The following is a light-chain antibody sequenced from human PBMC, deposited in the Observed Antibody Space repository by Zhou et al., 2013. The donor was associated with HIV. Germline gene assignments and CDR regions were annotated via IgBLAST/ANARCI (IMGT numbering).Light chain of an antibody. Sequence: EIVLTQSPGTLSLSPGERATLSCRASQSVSSTYLAWYQQKPGQAPRLLIHGASSRATGIPDRFSGSGSGTDFTLTISSLEPEDFAVYYCQQRNNLFSFGQGTKLEIK. CDR3: QQRNNLFS. V-gene: IGKV3D-20*02. J-gene: IGKJ2*03. CDR1: QSVSSTY. CDR2: GAS.